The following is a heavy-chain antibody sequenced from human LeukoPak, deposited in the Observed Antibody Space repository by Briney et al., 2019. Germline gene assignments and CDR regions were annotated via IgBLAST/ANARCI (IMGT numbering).Heavy chain of an antibody. CDR3: VTMELTFCGGDCESEQFQA. V-gene: IGHV3-30*01. CDR2: ISDDGRRK. CDR1: GFTFSSYT. J-gene: IGHJ1*01. Sequence: GRSLRLACAASGFTFSSYTLHWVRQAPGKGLEWVALISDDGRRKDYVGSVKGRFSISRGNSKNTMYLQMNNPRPEDTAVYYCVTMELTFCGGDCESEQFQAWGQGTLVIVSS. D-gene: IGHD2-21*02.